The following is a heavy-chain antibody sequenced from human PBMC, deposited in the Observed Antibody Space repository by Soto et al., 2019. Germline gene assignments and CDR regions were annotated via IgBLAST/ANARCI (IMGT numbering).Heavy chain of an antibody. J-gene: IGHJ4*02. D-gene: IGHD2-15*01. CDR1: GGSFSGYY. CDR3: ARRHIYCSSGSCYSKANHFDY. Sequence: SETLSLTCAVYGGSFSGYYWSWIRQPPGKELEWIGEINHSGSTNYNPSLKSRVTISVDTSKNQFSLKLSSVTAADTAVYYCARRHIYCSSGSCYSKANHFDYWGQGTLVTVSS. V-gene: IGHV4-34*01. CDR2: INHSGST.